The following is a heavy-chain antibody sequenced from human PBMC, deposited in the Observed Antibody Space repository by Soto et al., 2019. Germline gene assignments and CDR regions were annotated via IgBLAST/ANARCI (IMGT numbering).Heavy chain of an antibody. CDR2: MYYKGNT. V-gene: IGHV4-30-4*01. CDR3: ARHPIIARFENGLDV. Sequence: PSETLSLTCTVSGDSIISGDYYWSWIRQTPGKGLEWIGYMYYKGNTIYSPSLNRRVTISVDTSKNQFSLKLTSVTAADTAVYYCARHPIIARFENGLDVWGQGITVTVSS. CDR1: GDSIISGDYY. D-gene: IGHD1-20*01. J-gene: IGHJ6*01.